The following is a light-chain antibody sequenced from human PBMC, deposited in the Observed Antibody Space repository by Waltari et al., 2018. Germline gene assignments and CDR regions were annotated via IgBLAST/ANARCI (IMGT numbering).Light chain of an antibody. CDR1: TSNIGAGHD. CDR3: QSFDNMLSGGVV. CDR2: GYT. J-gene: IGLJ2*01. Sequence: SVLTQPPSVSGTPGQRVTISCSGSTSNIGAGHDVHWYQHLPGTAPKLLIYGYTTRPSGVPDRFSGSKSGTSASLAITGLQADDEADYFCQSFDNMLSGGVVFGGGTKLAVL. V-gene: IGLV1-40*01.